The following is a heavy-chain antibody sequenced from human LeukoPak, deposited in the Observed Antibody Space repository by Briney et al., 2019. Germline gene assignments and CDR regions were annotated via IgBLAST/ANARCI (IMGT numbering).Heavy chain of an antibody. D-gene: IGHD1-1*01. J-gene: IGHJ5*02. Sequence: KSSETLPLTCTVSGFSISSGYYWGWFRQPPGKGLEWIGSIYHSGSTYYNLSFKSRVTISLNTSKNYFSLKLNSVTAADTAVYYCARGSTTGTTSYLDPWGQGTLVTVSS. V-gene: IGHV4-38-2*02. CDR1: GFSISSGYY. CDR2: IYHSGST. CDR3: ARGSTTGTTSYLDP.